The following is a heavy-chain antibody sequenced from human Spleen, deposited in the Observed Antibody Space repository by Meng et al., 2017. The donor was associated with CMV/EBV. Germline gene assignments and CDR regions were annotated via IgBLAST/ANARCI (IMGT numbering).Heavy chain of an antibody. CDR1: GYTFTGYY. Sequence: ASVKVSCKASGYTFTGYYMHWVRQAPGQGLEWMGWINPNSGGTNYAQKFQGRVTMTRDTSISTAYMELSRLRSEDTAVYYCATDKRPYYDFWSGHVSGYGMDVWGQGTTVTVSS. D-gene: IGHD3-3*01. CDR2: INPNSGGT. CDR3: ATDKRPYYDFWSGHVSGYGMDV. V-gene: IGHV1-2*02. J-gene: IGHJ6*02.